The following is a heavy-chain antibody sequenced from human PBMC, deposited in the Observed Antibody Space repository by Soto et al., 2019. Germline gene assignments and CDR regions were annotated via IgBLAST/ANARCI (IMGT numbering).Heavy chain of an antibody. CDR1: GFTFSSYA. Sequence: GGSLRLSCAASGFTFSSYAMSWVRQAPGKGLEWVSAISGSGGSTYYADSVKGRFTISRDNSKNTLYLQMNSLRAEDTAVYYCAKEITISLWYYYYHYGMSVWGQGTTVTGSS. CDR2: ISGSGGST. CDR3: AKEITISLWYYYYHYGMSV. J-gene: IGHJ6*02. V-gene: IGHV3-23*01. D-gene: IGHD3-3*01.